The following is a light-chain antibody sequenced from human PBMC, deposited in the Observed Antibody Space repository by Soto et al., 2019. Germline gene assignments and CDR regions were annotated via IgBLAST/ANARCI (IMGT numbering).Light chain of an antibody. V-gene: IGKV3-15*01. CDR1: YTVGTN. Sequence: IVLTQFPAALSVSPGERATLSCWASYTVGTNLAWYQQKPGQAPRLLIYDTSTRATGVPARFSGSGSRTEFTLTIRHLQAEDSEVYHYHQYSNPFRTFGQGTKVEIK. J-gene: IGKJ1*01. CDR2: DTS. CDR3: HQYSNPFRT.